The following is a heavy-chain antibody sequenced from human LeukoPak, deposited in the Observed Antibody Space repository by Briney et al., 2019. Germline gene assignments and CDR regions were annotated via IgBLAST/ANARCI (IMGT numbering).Heavy chain of an antibody. CDR2: IPYDGSNK. D-gene: IGHD3-10*01. CDR3: AKDLSPMVRGVISPWFDP. CDR1: GFTFSSYG. J-gene: IGHJ5*02. V-gene: IGHV3-30*18. Sequence: GRSLRLSCAASGFTFSSYGMHWVRQAPGKGLEWVAVIPYDGSNKYYADSVKGRFTISRDNSKNTLYLQMNSLRAEDTAVYYCAKDLSPMVRGVISPWFDPWGQGTLVTVSS.